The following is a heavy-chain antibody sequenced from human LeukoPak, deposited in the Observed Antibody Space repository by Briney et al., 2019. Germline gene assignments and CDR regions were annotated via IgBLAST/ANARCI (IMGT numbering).Heavy chain of an antibody. D-gene: IGHD5-18*01. Sequence: SETLSLTCTVSGVSISSSSNYWGWIRQPPGEGLEWIGSIYYSGSTYYNPSLKSRVTISVDTSKNQFSLKLSSVTAADTALYYCARRNTAASFDPWGQGTLVTVSS. J-gene: IGHJ5*02. V-gene: IGHV4-39*01. CDR3: ARRNTAASFDP. CDR2: IYYSGST. CDR1: GVSISSSSNY.